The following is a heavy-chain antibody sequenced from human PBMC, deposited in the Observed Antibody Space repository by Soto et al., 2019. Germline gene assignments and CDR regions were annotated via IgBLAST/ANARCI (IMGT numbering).Heavy chain of an antibody. V-gene: IGHV3-30*18. CDR3: AKGEVRGIIHSYFDY. CDR1: GFTFRWFG. CDR2: ISNDGSNE. D-gene: IGHD3-10*01. J-gene: IGHJ4*02. Sequence: PGGSLRLSCAGSGFTFRWFGMNWVRQAPGKGLEGVARISNDGSNEYYVDSVKGRFTISRDNSKNTLYLQMDSLRAEDTAVYYCAKGEVRGIIHSYFDYWGLGTLVTVSS.